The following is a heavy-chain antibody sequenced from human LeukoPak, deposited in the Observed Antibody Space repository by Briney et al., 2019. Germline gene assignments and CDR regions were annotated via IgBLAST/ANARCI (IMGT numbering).Heavy chain of an antibody. Sequence: SETLSLTCTVSGGSISSGGYYWSWIRQPPGRGLEWIGFIYYTGLSNSNPSLKSRATISVDTSRNQFSLKLTSVTAADTAVYYCARGRFEGLGYCSGGSCSPRGNWFDPWGQGTLVTVSS. CDR3: ARGRFEGLGYCSGGSCSPRGNWFDP. V-gene: IGHV4-61*08. D-gene: IGHD2-15*01. CDR2: IYYTGLS. J-gene: IGHJ5*02. CDR1: GGSISSGGYY.